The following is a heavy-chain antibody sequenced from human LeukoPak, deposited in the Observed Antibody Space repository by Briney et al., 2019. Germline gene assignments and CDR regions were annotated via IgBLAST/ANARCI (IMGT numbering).Heavy chain of an antibody. Sequence: SDTLSLICTVSGGSINSYYWLWIRQPPGKALEWMMYNHYSGSTNYHPSLKSRVTISVDTSKNQFSLKLSSVTAADTAVYYCARDLRGYSYGSDYFDYWGQGTLVTVSS. CDR3: ARDLRGYSYGSDYFDY. CDR1: GGSINSYY. V-gene: IGHV4-59*01. CDR2: NHYSGST. D-gene: IGHD5-18*01. J-gene: IGHJ4*02.